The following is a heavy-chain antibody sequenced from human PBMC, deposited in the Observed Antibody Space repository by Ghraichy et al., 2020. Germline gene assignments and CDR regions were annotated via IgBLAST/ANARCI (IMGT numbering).Heavy chain of an antibody. D-gene: IGHD2-2*01. CDR2: ISYDGSNK. CDR3: AKTIPPWGWSSTSCGYYYGMGV. J-gene: IGHJ6*02. V-gene: IGHV3-30*18. Sequence: GGSLRLSCAASGFTFSSYGMHWVRQAPGKGLEWVAVISYDGSNKYYADSVKGRFTISRDNSKNTLYLQMNSLRAEDTAVYYCAKTIPPWGWSSTSCGYYYGMGVWDQGTTVTVSS. CDR1: GFTFSSYG.